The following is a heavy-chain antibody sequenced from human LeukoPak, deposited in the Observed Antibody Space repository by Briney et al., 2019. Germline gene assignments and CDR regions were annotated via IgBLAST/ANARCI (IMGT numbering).Heavy chain of an antibody. V-gene: IGHV4-4*07. D-gene: IGHD6-19*01. J-gene: IGHJ5*02. Sequence: SETLSLTCTVSGGSISSSYWSWIRQPAGKGLEWIGRIFTSGTTEYNPSLKSRVTISVDTSKNQFSLKLSSVTAADTAVYYCAMISSGPRDNWFDPWGQGTLVTVSS. CDR1: GGSISSSY. CDR3: AMISSGPRDNWFDP. CDR2: IFTSGTT.